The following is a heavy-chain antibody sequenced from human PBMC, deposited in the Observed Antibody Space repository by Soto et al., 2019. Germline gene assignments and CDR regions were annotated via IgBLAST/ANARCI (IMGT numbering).Heavy chain of an antibody. CDR2: FDPEDGET. CDR1: GYTLTELS. J-gene: IGHJ3*02. Sequence: GASVKVSCKVSGYTLTELSMHWVRQAPGKGLEWMGGFDPEDGETIYAQKFQGRVTMTEDTSTDTDYMELSSLRSEDKAVYYCATPTGRYYDSSGYYGPDAFDIWGQGTMVTVSS. CDR3: ATPTGRYYDSSGYYGPDAFDI. V-gene: IGHV1-24*01. D-gene: IGHD3-22*01.